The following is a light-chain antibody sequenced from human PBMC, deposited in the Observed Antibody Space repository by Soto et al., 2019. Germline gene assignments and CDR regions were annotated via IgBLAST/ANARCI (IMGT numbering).Light chain of an antibody. CDR3: QQYNNWPIT. V-gene: IGKV3-15*01. Sequence: EFLLTQSPCTLSLSPGERATLSCRASQTVRNNYLAWYQQKPGQAPRLLIYGASTRATGIPARFSGSGSGAEFTLTISSLQSEDFALYYCQQYNNWPITFGQGTRLEIK. CDR1: QTVRNN. CDR2: GAS. J-gene: IGKJ5*01.